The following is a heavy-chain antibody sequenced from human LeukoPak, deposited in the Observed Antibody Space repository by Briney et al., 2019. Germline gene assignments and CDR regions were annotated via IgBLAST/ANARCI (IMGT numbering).Heavy chain of an antibody. V-gene: IGHV3-7*03. D-gene: IGHD6-19*01. J-gene: IGHJ6*02. Sequence: GGSLRLSCAASGFTFSSYWMSRVRQAPGKGLEWVANMKQDGSEKYYVDSVKGRFTISRNNAKNSLHLQMDSLRAEDTALYYCAKDRAAVEYYYYYGLDVWGQGTTVTVSS. CDR1: GFTFSSYW. CDR3: AKDRAAVEYYYYYGLDV. CDR2: MKQDGSEK.